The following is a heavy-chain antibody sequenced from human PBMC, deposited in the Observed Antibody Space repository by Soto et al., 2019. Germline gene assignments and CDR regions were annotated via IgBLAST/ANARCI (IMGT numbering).Heavy chain of an antibody. Sequence: QVQLMESGGGVVQPWKSLRLSCVGSGFTFSSYGMHWVRQAPGXXXXXXXGISYDGTKKYYGDSVKGRFSISRDNSRQTVYLQMDSLRAXDTAVYYCXXXGXXXXXXXXXALDVWGQGTTVTVSS. CDR3: XXXGXXXXXXXXXALDV. V-gene: IGHV3-30*03. CDR2: ISYDGTKK. CDR1: GFTFSSYG. J-gene: IGHJ6*02.